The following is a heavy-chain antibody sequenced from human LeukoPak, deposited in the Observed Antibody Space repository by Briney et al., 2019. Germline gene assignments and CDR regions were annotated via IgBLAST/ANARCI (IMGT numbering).Heavy chain of an antibody. CDR1: GGSISSYY. CDR2: IYYGGST. J-gene: IGHJ6*02. V-gene: IGHV4-59*08. CDR3: ARHRQHPYSSSLVEGLYYYGMDV. Sequence: PSETLSLTCTVSGGSISSYYWSWIRQPPGKGLEWIGYIYYGGSTNYNPSLKSRVTISVDTTKNQFSLKLSSVTAADTAVYYCARHRQHPYSSSLVEGLYYYGMDVWGQGTTVTVSS. D-gene: IGHD6-13*01.